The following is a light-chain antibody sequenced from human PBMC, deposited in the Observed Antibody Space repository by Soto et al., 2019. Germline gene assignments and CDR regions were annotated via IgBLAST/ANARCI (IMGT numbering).Light chain of an antibody. V-gene: IGKV1-5*01. CDR3: QQYHSFPWT. Sequence: DIQMTQSPSTLSASVGDRVTITCRASQSITTWLAWYQQKPGTAVKVLIYDASTLGSGVPSRFSGSGSGTEFTVTISSLQPEDFATYHCQQYHSFPWTFGQGTKVEVK. J-gene: IGKJ1*01. CDR2: DAS. CDR1: QSITTW.